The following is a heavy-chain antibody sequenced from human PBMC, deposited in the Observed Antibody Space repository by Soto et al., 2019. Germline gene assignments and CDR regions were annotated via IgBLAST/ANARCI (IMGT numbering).Heavy chain of an antibody. V-gene: IGHV4-59*01. CDR2: IYYSGST. CDR3: ARENIAVAGGFDY. Sequence: SETLSLTCTVSGGSISSYYWSWIRQPPGKGLEWIGYIYYSGSTNYNPSLKSRVTISVDTSKNQFSLKLSSVTAADTAVYYCARENIAVAGGFDYWGQGTLVTVSS. D-gene: IGHD6-19*01. CDR1: GGSISSYY. J-gene: IGHJ4*02.